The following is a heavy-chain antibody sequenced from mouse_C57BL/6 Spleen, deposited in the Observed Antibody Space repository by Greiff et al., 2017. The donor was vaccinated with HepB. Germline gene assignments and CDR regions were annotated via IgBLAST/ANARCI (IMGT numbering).Heavy chain of an antibody. V-gene: IGHV1-42*01. D-gene: IGHD1-1*01. J-gene: IGHJ4*01. CDR1: GYSFTGYY. Sequence: EVKLQESGPELVKPGASVKISCKASGYSFTGYYMNWVKQSPEKSLEWIGEINPSTGGTTYNQKFKAKATLTVDKSSSTAYMQLKSLTSEDSAVYYCASHYGSSFMGYWGQGTSVTVSS. CDR3: ASHYGSSFMGY. CDR2: INPSTGGT.